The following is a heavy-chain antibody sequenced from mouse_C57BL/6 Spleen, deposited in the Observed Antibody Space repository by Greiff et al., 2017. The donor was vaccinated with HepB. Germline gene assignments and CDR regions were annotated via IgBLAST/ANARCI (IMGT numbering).Heavy chain of an antibody. J-gene: IGHJ3*01. CDR2: ISSGGSYT. V-gene: IGHV5-6*02. CDR3: ARPETASWFAY. CDR1: GFTFSSYG. Sequence: DVKLVESGGDLVKPGGSLKLSCAASGFTFSSYGMSWVRQTPDKRLEWVATISSGGSYTYYPDSVKGRFTISRDNAKNTLYLQLSSLTSEDTAMYYCARPETASWFAYWGQGTLVTVSA. D-gene: IGHD1-2*01.